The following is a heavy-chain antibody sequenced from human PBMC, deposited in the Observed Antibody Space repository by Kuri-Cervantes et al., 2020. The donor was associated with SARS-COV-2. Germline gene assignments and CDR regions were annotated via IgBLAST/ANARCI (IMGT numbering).Heavy chain of an antibody. CDR2: TNHSGST. CDR3: ARDGPSGSLDY. V-gene: IGHV4-34*01. J-gene: IGHJ4*02. CDR1: GGSFSGYY. Sequence: SETLSLTCAVYGGSFSGYYWSWIRQPPGKGLEWIGETNHSGSTNYNPSLKSRVTISVDTSKNQFSLKLSSVTAADTAVYYCARDGPSGSLDYWGQGTLVTVSS. D-gene: IGHD1-26*01.